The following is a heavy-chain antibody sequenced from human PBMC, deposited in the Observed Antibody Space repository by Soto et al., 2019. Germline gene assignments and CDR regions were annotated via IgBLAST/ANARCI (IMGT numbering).Heavy chain of an antibody. CDR1: GYSFTSYW. CDR3: ARQRRGYCSGGSCYAFDY. CDR2: IDPSDSYT. D-gene: IGHD2-15*01. Sequence: GESLKISGKGSGYSFTSYWISWVRQMPGKGLEWMGRIDPSDSYTYYSPSFQGHVTISADKSISTAYLQWSSLKASDTAMYYCARQRRGYCSGGSCYAFDYWGQGTLVTVSS. V-gene: IGHV5-10-1*01. J-gene: IGHJ4*02.